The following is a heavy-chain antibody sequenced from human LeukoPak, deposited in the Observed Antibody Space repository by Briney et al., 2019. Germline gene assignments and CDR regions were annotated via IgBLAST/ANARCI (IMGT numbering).Heavy chain of an antibody. CDR3: ARRGYDILTGFSEFDY. CDR1: GGSFSGYY. Sequence: SETLSLTCAVYGGSFSGYYWSWIRQPPGKGLEWIGEINHSGSTNYNPSLKSRVTISVDTSKNQFSLKLSSVTAADTAVYYCARRGYDILTGFSEFDYWGQGTLVTVSS. D-gene: IGHD3-9*01. CDR2: INHSGST. V-gene: IGHV4-34*01. J-gene: IGHJ4*02.